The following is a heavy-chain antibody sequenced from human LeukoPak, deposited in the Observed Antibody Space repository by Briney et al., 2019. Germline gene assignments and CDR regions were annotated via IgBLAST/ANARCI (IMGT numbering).Heavy chain of an antibody. Sequence: ESLKISCKGSGYTFTNFWIGWVRQMPGKGLEWMGIIHPGDSDTRYSPSFQGQVTISADKSLSTAYLQWSSLQASDTAMYYCARGSSYYNFWGQGTLVTVSS. CDR3: ARGSSYYNF. CDR2: IHPGDSDT. CDR1: GYTFTNFW. J-gene: IGHJ4*02. V-gene: IGHV5-51*01. D-gene: IGHD1-26*01.